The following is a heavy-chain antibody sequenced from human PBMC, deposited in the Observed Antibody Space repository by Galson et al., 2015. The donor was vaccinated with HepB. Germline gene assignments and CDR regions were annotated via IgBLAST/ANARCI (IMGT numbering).Heavy chain of an antibody. D-gene: IGHD6-19*01. J-gene: IGHJ6*02. CDR1: GFTFSSYA. CDR3: ARDRGSEQWLVLDYYYGMDV. V-gene: IGHV3-30*04. Sequence: SCAASGFTFSSYAMHWVRQAPGKGLEWVAVISYDGSNKYYADSVKGRFTISRDNSKNTLYLQMNSLRAEDTAVYYCARDRGSEQWLVLDYYYGMDVWGQGTTVTVSS. CDR2: ISYDGSNK.